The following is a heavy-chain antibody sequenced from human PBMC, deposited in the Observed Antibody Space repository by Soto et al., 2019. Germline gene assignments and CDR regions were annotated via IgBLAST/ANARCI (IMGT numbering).Heavy chain of an antibody. D-gene: IGHD5-18*01. CDR1: VGSISSYS. J-gene: IGHJ4*02. Sequence: SETLSLTCTVSVGSISSYSWSWIRQPPGKGLAGIGNIYSSGSPNYTPSLKSRVTISVDTSKNQFSLKLSSVTAADPAVYYCASGYSNGNLDYWGQGTLVTVSS. CDR2: IYSSGSP. V-gene: IGHV4-59*01. CDR3: ASGYSNGNLDY.